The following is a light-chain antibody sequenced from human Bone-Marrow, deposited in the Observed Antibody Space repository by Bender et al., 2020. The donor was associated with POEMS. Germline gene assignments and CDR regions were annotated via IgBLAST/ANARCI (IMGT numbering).Light chain of an antibody. CDR1: NVGGTS. V-gene: IGLV3-10*01. J-gene: IGLJ2*01. CDR2: EDS. CDR3: YSTDSSDTHNV. Sequence: YVLTQPPSVSVAPGDTARITCGGDNVGGTSVHWYQQKSGQAPVLVIYEDSERPSGIPERFSGSSSGTMATLTISGAQVEDEADYYCYSTDSSDTHNVFGGGTKLTVL.